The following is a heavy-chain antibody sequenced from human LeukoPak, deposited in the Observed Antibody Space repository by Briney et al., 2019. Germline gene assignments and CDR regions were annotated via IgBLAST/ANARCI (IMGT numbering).Heavy chain of an antibody. V-gene: IGHV4-61*02. CDR3: ARGARGGMDV. CDR1: GGSISSGSYY. Sequence: PSQTLSLTCTDSGGSISSGSYYWSWIRQPAGKGLEWIGRIYTSGSTNYNPSLKSRVTISVDTSKNQFSLKLSSVTAADTAVYYCARGARGGMDVWGKGTTVTVSS. D-gene: IGHD2-15*01. J-gene: IGHJ6*03. CDR2: IYTSGST.